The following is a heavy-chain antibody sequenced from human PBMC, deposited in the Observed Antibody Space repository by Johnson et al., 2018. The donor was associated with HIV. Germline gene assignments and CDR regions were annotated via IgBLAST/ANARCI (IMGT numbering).Heavy chain of an antibody. V-gene: IGHV3-33*06. CDR2: IWYDGSNK. Sequence: SGRSLRLSCAASGFTFSSYGMHWVRQAPGKGLEWVAVIWYDGSNKYYADSVKGRFTISRDNSKNTLYLQMNSLRAEDTAVYYCAKAWEMALGAFDIWGQGTMVAVSS. CDR1: GFTFSSYG. CDR3: AKAWEMALGAFDI. J-gene: IGHJ3*02. D-gene: IGHD5-24*01.